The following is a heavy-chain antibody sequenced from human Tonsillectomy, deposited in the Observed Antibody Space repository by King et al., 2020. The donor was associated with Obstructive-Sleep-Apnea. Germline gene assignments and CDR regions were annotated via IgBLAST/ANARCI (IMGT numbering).Heavy chain of an antibody. D-gene: IGHD2-2*01. V-gene: IGHV2-26*01. CDR3: ARIGYCSSTSCLNYDY. CDR2: IFSNDEK. J-gene: IGHJ4*02. Sequence: TLKESGPVLVKPTETLTLTCTVSGFSLSNAGMAVSWIGQPPGKALEGLAHIFSNDEKSYSRSLKSRLTISKDTSQSQVVLIMTNMDPVDTATYYCARIGYCSSTSCLNYDYWGQGTLVTVSS. CDR1: GFSLSNAGMA.